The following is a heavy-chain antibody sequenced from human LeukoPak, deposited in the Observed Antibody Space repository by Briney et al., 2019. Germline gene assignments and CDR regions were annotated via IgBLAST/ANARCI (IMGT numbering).Heavy chain of an antibody. CDR1: GFTFSSYA. Sequence: GRSLRLSCAASGFTFSSYAMHWVRQAPGKGLEWVSVIYSGGSTYYADSVKGRFTISRDNSKNTLYLQMNSLRAEDTAVYYCARIGRYYDSSGYRSYYFDYWGQGTLVTVSS. J-gene: IGHJ4*02. D-gene: IGHD3-22*01. V-gene: IGHV3-66*01. CDR2: IYSGGST. CDR3: ARIGRYYDSSGYRSYYFDY.